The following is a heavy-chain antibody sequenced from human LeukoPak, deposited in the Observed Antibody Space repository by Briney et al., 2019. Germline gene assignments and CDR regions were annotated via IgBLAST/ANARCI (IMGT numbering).Heavy chain of an antibody. CDR2: ISGSGGTK. V-gene: IGHV3-23*01. CDR3: AQVMGVRGAPSDY. J-gene: IGHJ4*02. Sequence: GGSLRLSCAASGFTFSSYAMSWVRQAPAKGLEWVSAISGSGGTKYYADSVNGRFTISRDNSKDTLYLQMNSLTAEDTALYYCAQVMGVRGAPSDYWGQGTLVTVSS. CDR1: GFTFSSYA. D-gene: IGHD3-10*01.